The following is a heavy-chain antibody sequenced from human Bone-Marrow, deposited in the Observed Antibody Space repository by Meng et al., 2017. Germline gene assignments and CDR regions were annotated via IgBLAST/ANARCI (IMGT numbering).Heavy chain of an antibody. V-gene: IGHV1-2*06. J-gene: IGHJ4*02. CDR2: INPNSGDT. D-gene: IGHD2-21*01. Sequence: HVHPVQSGAEVKEPGASLRGSCKPSGYSFTAYYIHWVRQAPGQGLEWLGHINPNSGDTLYAQKFQGRVSMTGDTSISTAYVELSSLRSDDTAVYYCVRDENISLGKLFGDYWGQGTMVTVSS. CDR3: VRDENISLGKLFGDY. CDR1: GYSFTAYY.